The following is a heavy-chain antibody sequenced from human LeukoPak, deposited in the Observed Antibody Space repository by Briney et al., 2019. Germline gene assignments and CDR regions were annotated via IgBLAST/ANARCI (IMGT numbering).Heavy chain of an antibody. D-gene: IGHD6-6*01. Sequence: VASVKVSCKASGYTFTSYAMHWVRQAPGQRLEWMGWINAGNGNTKYSQKFQGRVTITRDTSARTAYMALRSLRSDDTAVYYCARTGGGGSIAARLHYYYRDVWGKGTTVTVSS. V-gene: IGHV1-3*01. J-gene: IGHJ6*03. CDR3: ARTGGGGSIAARLHYYYRDV. CDR1: GYTFTSYA. CDR2: INAGNGNT.